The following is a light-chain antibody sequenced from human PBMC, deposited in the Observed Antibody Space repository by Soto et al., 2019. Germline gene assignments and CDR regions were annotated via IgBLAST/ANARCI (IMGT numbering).Light chain of an antibody. CDR2: EGS. V-gene: IGLV2-23*01. J-gene: IGLJ1*01. CDR1: SSDVGSYNL. Sequence: QSVRTQPASVSGSPGQSITISCTGTSSDVGSYNLVSWYQQHPGKAPKLMIYEGSKRPSGVSNRFSGSKSGNTASLTISGLQAEDEADYYCCSYAGSSTYVFGNGTKGT. CDR3: CSYAGSSTYV.